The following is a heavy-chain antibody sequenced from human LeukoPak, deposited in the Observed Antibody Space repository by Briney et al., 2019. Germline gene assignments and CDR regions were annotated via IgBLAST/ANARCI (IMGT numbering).Heavy chain of an antibody. V-gene: IGHV4-59*01. CDR3: ATLHGYSHAFDY. CDR1: GGSISSYY. J-gene: IGHJ4*02. D-gene: IGHD5-24*01. CDR2: IYYSGST. Sequence: SSETLSLTCTVSGGSISSYYWSWIRQPPGKGLEWIGYIYYSGSTNYNPSLKSRVTISVDTSKNQFSLKLSSVTAADTAVYYCATLHGYSHAFDYWGQGTLVTVSS.